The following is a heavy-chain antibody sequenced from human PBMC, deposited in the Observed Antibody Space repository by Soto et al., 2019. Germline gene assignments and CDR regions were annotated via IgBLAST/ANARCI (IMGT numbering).Heavy chain of an antibody. D-gene: IGHD6-19*01. CDR1: GGSISSHY. V-gene: IGHV4-59*11. CDR3: ARSVAVSADYFYYGLDV. CDR2: IFDNRNT. J-gene: IGHJ6*02. Sequence: VPLQESGPGLVKPSETLSLTCIVSGGSISSHYWSWIRQPPGKGLEWIGYIFDNRNTNYNPSLRSRVSMSVDTAKNQCSLMLRSVSAADTAVYYCARSVAVSADYFYYGLDVWGHGTTVIVSS.